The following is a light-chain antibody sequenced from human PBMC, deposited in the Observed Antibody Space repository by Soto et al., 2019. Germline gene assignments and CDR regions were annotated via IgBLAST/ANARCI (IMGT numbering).Light chain of an antibody. CDR2: VAS. CDR1: QSVNSN. V-gene: IGKV3D-15*01. CDR3: QQYNNWPLLT. J-gene: IGKJ4*01. Sequence: EIVMTQSPATLSVSPGERATLSCRASQSVNSNVAWYQQKPGQAPRLLIYVASNRATGTPARFSGSGSGTEFTLTISSLQSEDFAVYYCQQYNNWPLLTFGGGTKVDIK.